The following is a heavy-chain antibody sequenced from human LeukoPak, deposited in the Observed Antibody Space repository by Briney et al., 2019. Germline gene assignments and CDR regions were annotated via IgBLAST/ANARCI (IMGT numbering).Heavy chain of an antibody. D-gene: IGHD3-16*01. Sequence: SETLSLTCTVSGGAISSYYWSWIRQPAGKGLEWIGRIYTSGSTNYTPSLKSRVTMSVDTSKNEFSLKLSAVTAADTAVYYCASVSHSPPTLDIWGQGPMVTVSS. V-gene: IGHV4-4*07. CDR1: GGAISSYY. CDR3: ASVSHSPPTLDI. J-gene: IGHJ3*02. CDR2: IYTSGST.